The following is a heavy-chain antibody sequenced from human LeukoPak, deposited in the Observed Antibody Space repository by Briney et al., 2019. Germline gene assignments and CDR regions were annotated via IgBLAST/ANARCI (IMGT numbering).Heavy chain of an antibody. J-gene: IGHJ4*02. CDR2: IYYSGST. D-gene: IGHD3-22*01. CDR1: GDSISSTSYY. Sequence: SETLSLTCTVSGDSISSTSYYWGWIRQPPGKGLEWIGNIYYSGSTYYNPSLKSRVTISVDTSKNQFSLKLSSVTAADTAVYYCARHGSSGYYSPFDYWGQGTLVTVSS. V-gene: IGHV4-39*01. CDR3: ARHGSSGYYSPFDY.